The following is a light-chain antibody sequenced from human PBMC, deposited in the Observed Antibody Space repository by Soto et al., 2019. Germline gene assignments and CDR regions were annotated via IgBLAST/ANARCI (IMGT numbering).Light chain of an antibody. CDR2: DAS. V-gene: IGKV3-11*01. J-gene: IGKJ1*01. CDR3: QQRSNWPRT. Sequence: ECVWTQSPATLSLSPGEKATLSCRASQDINTYLGWYQQKPGQAPRLLIYDASNRATGIPARFSGSGSGTDFTLTISSLEPEDFAVYYCQQRSNWPRTFGQGTKVDIK. CDR1: QDINTY.